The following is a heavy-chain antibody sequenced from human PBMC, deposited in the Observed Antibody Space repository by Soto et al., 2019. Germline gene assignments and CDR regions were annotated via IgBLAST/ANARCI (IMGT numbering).Heavy chain of an antibody. CDR2: INPNSGGT. J-gene: IGHJ4*02. V-gene: IGHV1-2*02. CDR1: GYTFTGYY. Sequence: GASVKVSCKASGYTFTGYYMHWVRQAPGQGLEWMGWINPNSGGTNYAQKFQGRVTMTRDTSISTAYMELSRLRSDDTAVYYCARSRKTYDSSGSPFDYWGQGTLVTVSS. CDR3: ARSRKTYDSSGSPFDY. D-gene: IGHD3-22*01.